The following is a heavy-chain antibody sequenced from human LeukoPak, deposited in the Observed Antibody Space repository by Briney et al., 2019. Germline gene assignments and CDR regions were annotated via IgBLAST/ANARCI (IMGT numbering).Heavy chain of an antibody. J-gene: IGHJ5*02. D-gene: IGHD5-12*01. Sequence: GGSLRLSCAASGFTFSSYAMGWVRQAPGKGLEWVSSISASGGSTYYADSVKGRFTISRDNSKNTLYLQMNNLRAEDTAVYYCAKDPRDSAYHSYWFDPWGQGTLVTVSS. CDR1: GFTFSSYA. V-gene: IGHV3-23*01. CDR2: ISASGGST. CDR3: AKDPRDSAYHSYWFDP.